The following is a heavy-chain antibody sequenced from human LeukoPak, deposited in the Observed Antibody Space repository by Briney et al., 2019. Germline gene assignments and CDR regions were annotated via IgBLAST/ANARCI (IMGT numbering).Heavy chain of an antibody. CDR3: ARDRRPGGWFDP. Sequence: KPSETLSLTCTVSGGSVSNKYWSWIRQPPGKGLEWIGYIYYSGSTNYNPSLKSRVTISVDTSKNQLSLKLSSVTAADTAVYYCARDRRPGGWFDPWGQGTLVTVSS. J-gene: IGHJ5*02. CDR2: IYYSGST. CDR1: GGSVSNKY. D-gene: IGHD1-26*01. V-gene: IGHV4-59*02.